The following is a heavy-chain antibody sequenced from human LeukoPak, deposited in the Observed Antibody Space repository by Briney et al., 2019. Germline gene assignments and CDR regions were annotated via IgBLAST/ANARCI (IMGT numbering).Heavy chain of an antibody. CDR1: GFTFDDYA. D-gene: IGHD4-11*01. CDR3: ARVRGDYSIGY. J-gene: IGHJ4*02. V-gene: IGHV3-9*01. CDR2: ISWNSGSI. Sequence: PGGSLRLSCAASGFTFDDYAMHWVRQAPGKGLEWVSGISWNSGSIGYADSVKGRFTISRDNAKNSLYLQMNSLRSDDTAVYYCARVRGDYSIGYWGQGTLVTVSS.